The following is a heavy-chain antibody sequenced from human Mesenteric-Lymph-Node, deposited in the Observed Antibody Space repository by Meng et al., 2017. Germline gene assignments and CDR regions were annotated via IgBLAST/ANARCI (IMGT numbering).Heavy chain of an antibody. CDR3: ARDGSTMIVVVEDAFDI. D-gene: IGHD3-22*01. J-gene: IGHJ3*02. CDR1: GGSISSGGYY. V-gene: IGHV4-31*03. CDR2: INHSGST. Sequence: VQLRGSGPGLVKPSQTLSLTCTVSGGSISSGGYYWSWIRQHPGKGLEWIGEINHSGSTNYNPSLKSRVTISVDTSKNQFSLKLSSVTAADTAVYYCARDGSTMIVVVEDAFDIWGQGTMVTVSS.